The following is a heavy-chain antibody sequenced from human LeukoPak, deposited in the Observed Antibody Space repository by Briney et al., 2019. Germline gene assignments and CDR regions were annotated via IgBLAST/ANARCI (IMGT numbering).Heavy chain of an antibody. CDR2: IRSKANSYAT. CDR3: TRQTLTGYPDY. J-gene: IGHJ4*02. V-gene: IGHV3-73*01. Sequence: GGSLRLSCAPSGFTFSGSAMHWVRQASGKGLEWVGRIRSKANSYATAYAASVKGRFTISRDDSKNTAYLHMNSLKTEDTAVYYCTRQTLTGYPDYWGQGTLVTVSS. CDR1: GFTFSGSA. D-gene: IGHD3-9*01.